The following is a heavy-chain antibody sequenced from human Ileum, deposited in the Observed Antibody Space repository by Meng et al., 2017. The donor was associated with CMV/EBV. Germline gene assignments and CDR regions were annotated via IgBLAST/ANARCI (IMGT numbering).Heavy chain of an antibody. CDR1: GFTFANYA. Sequence: SGFTFANYAMGWVRQAPGKGLEWVSSNSGSGDRTYYANYVKGRFTVSRDNSKNTLYVQMNSLRAEDTTVYYCAKEGTRIVGATHPFDYWGQRTLVTVSS. D-gene: IGHD1-26*01. J-gene: IGHJ4*02. V-gene: IGHV3-23*01. CDR2: NSGSGDRT. CDR3: AKEGTRIVGATHPFDY.